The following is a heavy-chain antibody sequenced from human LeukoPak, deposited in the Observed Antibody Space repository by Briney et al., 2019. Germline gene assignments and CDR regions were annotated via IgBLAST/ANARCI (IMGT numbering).Heavy chain of an antibody. CDR3: ARGTQTYGSGSYSDY. Sequence: SQTLSLTCTVSGGSISSGDYNWSWIRQPPGKGLEWIGYIYYSGSTYYNPSLKSRVTISVDTSKNQFSLKLSSVTAADTAVYYCARGTQTYGSGSYSDYWGQGTLVTVSS. J-gene: IGHJ4*02. V-gene: IGHV4-30-4*01. CDR1: GGSISSGDYN. D-gene: IGHD3-10*01. CDR2: IYYSGST.